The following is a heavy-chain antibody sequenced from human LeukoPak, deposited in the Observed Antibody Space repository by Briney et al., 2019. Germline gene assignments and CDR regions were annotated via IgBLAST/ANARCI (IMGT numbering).Heavy chain of an antibody. J-gene: IGHJ4*02. Sequence: GGSLRLSCAASGFTVSSNYMSWVRQAPGKGLEWVSVIYSGGSTYYADSVKGRFTIPRDNSKNTLYLQMNSLRAEDTAVYYCARDPSYYYDSSGYANWGQGTLVTVSS. V-gene: IGHV3-66*01. D-gene: IGHD3-22*01. CDR3: ARDPSYYYDSSGYAN. CDR1: GFTVSSNY. CDR2: IYSGGST.